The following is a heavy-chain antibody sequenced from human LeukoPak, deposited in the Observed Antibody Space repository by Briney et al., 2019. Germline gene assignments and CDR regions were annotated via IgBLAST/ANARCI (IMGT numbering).Heavy chain of an antibody. CDR1: GLAFSNAW. V-gene: IGHV3-15*04. CDR2: IESKTDGGAT. J-gene: IGHJ4*02. CDR3: STLAYCSGGRCYGSDY. Sequence: GGSLRLSCVVSGLAFSNAWMTWVRQAPGKGLEWVGRIESKTDGGATDYAAPVKGRFTISRDDSKNTQYLQMNSLKTEDTAVYYCSTLAYCSGGRCYGSDYWGQGALVTVSS. D-gene: IGHD2-15*01.